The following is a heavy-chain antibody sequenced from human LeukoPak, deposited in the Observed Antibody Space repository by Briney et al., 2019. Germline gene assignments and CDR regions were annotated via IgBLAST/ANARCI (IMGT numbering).Heavy chain of an antibody. Sequence: ASVKVSCKASGYTFTSYGISWVRQAPGQGLEWMGWISAYNGNTNYAQKLQGRVTMTTDTSTSTAYMELRSLRSDDTAVYYCARDPRGGCSGGSCYSDYYYYGMDVWGKGTTVTVSS. CDR1: GYTFTSYG. D-gene: IGHD2-15*01. CDR3: ARDPRGGCSGGSCYSDYYYYGMDV. CDR2: ISAYNGNT. V-gene: IGHV1-18*04. J-gene: IGHJ6*04.